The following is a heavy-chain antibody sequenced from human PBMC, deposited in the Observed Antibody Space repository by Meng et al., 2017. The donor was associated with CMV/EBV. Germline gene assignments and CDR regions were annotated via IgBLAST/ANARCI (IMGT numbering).Heavy chain of an antibody. J-gene: IGHJ4*02. CDR1: GFTVSSNY. CDR3: ARGRGGYYWGY. CDR2: IYSGGST. V-gene: IGHV3-53*01. Sequence: ESLKISCAASGFTVSSNYMSWVRQAPGKGPEWVSVIYSGGSTYYADSVKGRFTISRDNSKNTLYLQMNSLRAEDTAVYYCARGRGGYYWGYWGQGTLVTVSS. D-gene: IGHD3-16*01.